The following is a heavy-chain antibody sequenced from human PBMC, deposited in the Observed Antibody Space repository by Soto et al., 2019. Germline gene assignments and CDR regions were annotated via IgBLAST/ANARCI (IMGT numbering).Heavy chain of an antibody. CDR1: GFSFNEAW. CDR3: NTGSVEGI. D-gene: IGHD2-15*01. V-gene: IGHV3-15*07. CDR2: IKTSAGGGAT. Sequence: EVQLVESAGGLVKPGGSLRLSCVASGFSFNEAWMNWVRQAPGQGLEWVGRIKTSAGGGATNYAAPVQGRFTISRDDSKNTLYLHMNRLRTEDTANYYCNTGSVEGIWGQGTTVIVSS. J-gene: IGHJ6*02.